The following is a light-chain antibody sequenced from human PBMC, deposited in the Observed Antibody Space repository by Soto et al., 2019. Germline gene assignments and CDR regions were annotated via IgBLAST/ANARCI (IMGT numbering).Light chain of an antibody. V-gene: IGKV1-39*01. CDR1: QSISNY. J-gene: IGKJ1*01. Sequence: DIQMIQSPSSLSASVGDRVTITCRASQSISNYLNWYQQKPGKAPKLLMYAASSLQSGVPSRFSGSGSGTDFTLTSSSLQPEDFATYYCQQSYSTPRTFGQGTKVEIK. CDR3: QQSYSTPRT. CDR2: AAS.